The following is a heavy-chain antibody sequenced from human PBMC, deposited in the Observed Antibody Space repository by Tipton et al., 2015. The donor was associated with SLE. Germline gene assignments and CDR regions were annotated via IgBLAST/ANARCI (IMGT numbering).Heavy chain of an antibody. V-gene: IGHV3-9*01. D-gene: IGHD1-26*01. Sequence: RSLRLSCAASGFTFDDYAMHWVRQAPGKGLEWVSGINWNSGSIVYADSVKGRFTISRGNAKTSLYLQMNSLRAEDTALYYCAKDGRDSGNLQHWGQGTLVTVSS. CDR1: GFTFDDYA. CDR2: INWNSGSI. CDR3: AKDGRDSGNLQH. J-gene: IGHJ1*01.